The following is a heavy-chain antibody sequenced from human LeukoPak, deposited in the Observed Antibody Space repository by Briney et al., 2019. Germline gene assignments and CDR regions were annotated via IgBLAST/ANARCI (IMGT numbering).Heavy chain of an antibody. Sequence: GGSLRLSCAASGFTFSSHAMSWVRQAPGKGLEWVSAISGSGGSTYYADSVKGRFTISRDNSKDTLYLQMNSLRAEDTAVYYCASLRYYFDYWGQGTLVTVSS. CDR1: GFTFSSHA. CDR2: ISGSGGST. V-gene: IGHV3-23*01. D-gene: IGHD5/OR15-5a*01. J-gene: IGHJ4*02. CDR3: ASLRYYFDY.